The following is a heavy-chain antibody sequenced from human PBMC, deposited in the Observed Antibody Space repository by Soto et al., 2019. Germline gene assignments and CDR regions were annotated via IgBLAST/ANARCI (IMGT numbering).Heavy chain of an antibody. D-gene: IGHD1-26*01. V-gene: IGHV3-33*01. Sequence: QVQLVESGGGVVQPGRSLRLSCAASGFTFSRYGMHWVRQAPGQRLEWVALIWSDGSKKYYADSLKGRSTTSRDNSKNTRYLQMNSLRAEDTAVYFCARDWDNACDIWGQGTMVTVSS. CDR1: GFTFSRYG. J-gene: IGHJ3*02. CDR2: IWSDGSKK. CDR3: ARDWDNACDI.